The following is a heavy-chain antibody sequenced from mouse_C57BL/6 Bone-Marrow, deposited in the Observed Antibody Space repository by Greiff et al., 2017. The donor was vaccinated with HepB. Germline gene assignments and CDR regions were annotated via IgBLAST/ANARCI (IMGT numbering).Heavy chain of an antibody. D-gene: IGHD1-1*01. V-gene: IGHV14-4*01. CDR1: GFNIKDDY. J-gene: IGHJ2*01. CDR3: TTPGYGSSYGY. CDR2: IDPENGDT. Sequence: EVQLQQSGAELVRPGASVKLSCTASGFNIKDDYMHWVKQRPEQGLEWIGWIDPENGDTEYASKFQGKATITADTSSNTAYLQLSSLTSEDTAVYYCTTPGYGSSYGYWGQGTTLTVSS.